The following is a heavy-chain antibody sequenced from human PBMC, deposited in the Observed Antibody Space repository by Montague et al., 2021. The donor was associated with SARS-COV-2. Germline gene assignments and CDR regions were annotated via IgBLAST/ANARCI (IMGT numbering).Heavy chain of an antibody. D-gene: IGHD2-2*01. CDR1: GGSISSSSYY. J-gene: IGHJ5*02. CDR3: ARQGDQLLLEYWFDP. CDR2: IYYSGST. V-gene: IGHV4-39*01. Sequence: SETLSLTCIVSGGSISSSSYYWGWIRQPPGKGLEWIGSIYYSGSTYYNPSLKSRVTISVDTSKNQFSLKLSSVTAADTAVYYCARQGDQLLLEYWFDPWGQGTLVTVSS.